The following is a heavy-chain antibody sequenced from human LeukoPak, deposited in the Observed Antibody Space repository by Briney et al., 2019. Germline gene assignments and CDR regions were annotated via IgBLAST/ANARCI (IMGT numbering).Heavy chain of an antibody. D-gene: IGHD6-25*01. CDR1: GFTFSSYA. CDR2: ISGSGGST. V-gene: IGHV3-23*01. CDR3: ARGGYRAPLDS. Sequence: GGSLRLSCAVSGFTFSSYAMSWVRQAPGKGLEWVSTISGSGGSTYYADSVKGRHTISRDNSKNTLYLQMNSLRAEDTAVYYCARGGYRAPLDSWGQGTLVTDPS. J-gene: IGHJ4*02.